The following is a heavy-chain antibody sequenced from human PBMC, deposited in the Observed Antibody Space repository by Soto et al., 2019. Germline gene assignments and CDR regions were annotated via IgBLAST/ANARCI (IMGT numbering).Heavy chain of an antibody. CDR3: ARTGGRHSGGSDY. CDR2: IIPIFGTA. J-gene: IGHJ4*02. D-gene: IGHD2-8*02. V-gene: IGHV1-69*01. Sequence: VQLVQAGAEVKKPGSSVKVSCNASGCTFRSYSINWVRQAPGQGLEWMGEIIPIFGTANYAQKFQGRVTITADESTSTAYMELRSLRSADTAVYYCARTGGRHSGGSDYWCQGTLVTGSS. CDR1: GCTFRSYS.